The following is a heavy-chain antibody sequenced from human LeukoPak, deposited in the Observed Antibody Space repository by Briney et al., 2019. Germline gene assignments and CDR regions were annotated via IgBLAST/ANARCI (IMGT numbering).Heavy chain of an antibody. D-gene: IGHD6-6*01. Sequence: SETLSLTCTVSGGSVRRGNYYWPWLRQPAGSGLEWIGRIYTSGTTDYNPSLSTRVTISVDASRNQFSLNLSSVTAADTAVYYCARWSGSVTARNYYYYMDVWGEGTTVTVSS. V-gene: IGHV4-61*02. CDR3: ARWSGSVTARNYYYYMDV. J-gene: IGHJ6*03. CDR1: GGSVRRGNYY. CDR2: IYTSGTT.